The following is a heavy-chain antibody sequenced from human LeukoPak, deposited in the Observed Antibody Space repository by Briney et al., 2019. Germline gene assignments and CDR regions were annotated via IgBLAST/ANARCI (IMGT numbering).Heavy chain of an antibody. Sequence: HPSETLSLTCTVSGYSISSGYYWGWIRQPPGKGLEWIGSIYHSGSTYYNPSLKSRVTISVDTSKNQFSLKLSSVTAADTAVYYCARRGGYSYGFDPWGQGTLVTVSS. CDR2: IYHSGST. V-gene: IGHV4-38-2*02. CDR1: GYSISSGYY. D-gene: IGHD5-18*01. CDR3: ARRGGYSYGFDP. J-gene: IGHJ5*02.